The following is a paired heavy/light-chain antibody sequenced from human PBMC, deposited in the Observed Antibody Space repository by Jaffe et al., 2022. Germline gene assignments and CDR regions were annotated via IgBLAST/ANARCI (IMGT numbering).Heavy chain of an antibody. CDR1: GGTFSSYA. J-gene: IGHJ6*03. Sequence: QVQLVQSGAEVKKPGSSVKVSCKASGGTFSSYAISWVRQAPGQGLEWMGGIIPIFGTANYAQKFQGRVTITADESTSTAYMELSSLRSEDTAVYYCARCSTSCQTINYYYYYYMDVWGKGTTVTVSS. CDR2: IIPIFGTA. V-gene: IGHV1-69*01. D-gene: IGHD2-2*01. CDR3: ARCSTSCQTINYYYYYYMDV.
Light chain of an antibody. CDR1: QSISSY. Sequence: DIQMTQSPSSLSASVGDRVTITCRASQSISSYLNWYQQKPGKAPKLLIYAASSLQSGVPSRFSGSGSGTDFTLTISSLQPEDFATYYCQQSYSTRPITFGQGTRLEIK. CDR2: AAS. V-gene: IGKV1-39*01. J-gene: IGKJ5*01. CDR3: QQSYSTRPIT.